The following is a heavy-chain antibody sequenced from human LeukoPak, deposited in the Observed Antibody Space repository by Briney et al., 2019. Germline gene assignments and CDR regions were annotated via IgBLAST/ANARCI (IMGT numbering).Heavy chain of an antibody. D-gene: IGHD4-23*01. CDR1: GYSFTGYY. J-gene: IGHJ4*02. V-gene: IGHV1-2*02. CDR2: INPNSGGT. CDR3: ARDPGDYGGNRFDY. Sequence: ASVRVSCKASGYSFTGYYMHWVRQAPGQGLEWMGWINPNSGGTNYAQKFQGRVTMTRDTSISTAYMELSRLRSDDTAVYYCARDPGDYGGNRFDYWGQGTLVTISS.